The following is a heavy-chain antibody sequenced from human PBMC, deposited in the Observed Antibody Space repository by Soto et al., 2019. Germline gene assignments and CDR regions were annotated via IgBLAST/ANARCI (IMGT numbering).Heavy chain of an antibody. CDR1: GFTFSTFD. D-gene: IGHD3-10*01. CDR2: IGTMCDT. J-gene: IGHJ5*02. Sequence: GGSLRLSCAASGFTFSTFDIHWVRQDPGKGLEWVSGIGTMCDTFYATSLQRRFTISSQNAKNSLYLQMNSLRAGDTAFYYCSRVRSFSYDSTPPPMFDPWGQGTLVTVSS. V-gene: IGHV3-13*01. CDR3: SRVRSFSYDSTPPPMFDP.